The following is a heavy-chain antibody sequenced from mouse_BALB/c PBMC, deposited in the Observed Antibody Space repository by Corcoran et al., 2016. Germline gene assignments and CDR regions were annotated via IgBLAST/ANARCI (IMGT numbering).Heavy chain of an antibody. CDR3: ARWDWYFDV. Sequence: EVQLQQSGAELVKPGASVKLSCTASGFNIKDTYMHWVKQRPEQGLEWIGRIYPANGNTKYDPKFQGKATITEDTSSNTAYLQLSSLTSEDTAVYYCARWDWYFDVWGAGTTVTVSS. CDR1: GFNIKDTY. J-gene: IGHJ1*01. V-gene: IGHV14-3*02. CDR2: IYPANGNT.